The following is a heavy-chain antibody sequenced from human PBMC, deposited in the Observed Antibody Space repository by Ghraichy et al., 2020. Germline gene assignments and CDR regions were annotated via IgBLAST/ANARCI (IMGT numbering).Heavy chain of an antibody. CDR2: INPNSGGT. CDR1: GYSYTAYY. V-gene: IGHV1-2*02. D-gene: IGHD3-10*01. Sequence: ASVKVSCTASGYSYTAYYLYWFRQARGQGLEWLGWINPNSGGTNYAQKFKGRVTMTRDTSITTAYMELRGLTSDDTAVYYCARANYYEYFQPWGQGTLVSISA. J-gene: IGHJ1*01. CDR3: ARANYYEYFQP.